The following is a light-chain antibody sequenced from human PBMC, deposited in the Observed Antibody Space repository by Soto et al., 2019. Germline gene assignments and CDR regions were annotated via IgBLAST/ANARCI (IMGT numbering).Light chain of an antibody. Sequence: QSVLTQSASVSGSPGQSITISCTGTSSDVVSYNVVSWYQQHPGKAPKLIIYEVTKRPSGVSDRFSGSKSGNTASLTISGLQAEDEADYYCCSYVGSSTLMFGGGTKLTVL. J-gene: IGLJ3*02. CDR2: EVT. CDR3: CSYVGSSTLM. V-gene: IGLV2-23*02. CDR1: SSDVVSYNV.